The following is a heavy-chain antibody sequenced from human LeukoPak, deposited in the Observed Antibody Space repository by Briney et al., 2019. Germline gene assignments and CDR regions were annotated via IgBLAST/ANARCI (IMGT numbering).Heavy chain of an antibody. J-gene: IGHJ6*02. D-gene: IGHD5-18*01. CDR3: TAMVTRYYYGMDV. CDR2: ISYDGSNK. Sequence: PGGSLRLSCAASGFTFSSYGMHWVRQAPGKGLEWVAVISYDGSNKYYADSVKGRFTISRDNSKNTLYLQMNSLRAEDTAVYYCTAMVTRYYYGMDVWGQGTTVTVSS. CDR1: GFTFSSYG. V-gene: IGHV3-30*03.